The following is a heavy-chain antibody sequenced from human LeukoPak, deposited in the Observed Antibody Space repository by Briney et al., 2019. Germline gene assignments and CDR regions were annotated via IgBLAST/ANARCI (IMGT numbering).Heavy chain of an antibody. CDR3: ARGGRDGYKGDAFDI. D-gene: IGHD5-24*01. J-gene: IGHJ3*02. CDR1: GFTFSSYG. CDR2: ISGSGGST. V-gene: IGHV3-23*01. Sequence: GGSLRLSCAASGFTFSSYGMSWVRQAPGKGLEWVSAISGSGGSTYYADSVKGRFTISRDNSKNTLYLQMNSLRAEDTAVYYCARGGRDGYKGDAFDIWGQGTMVTVSS.